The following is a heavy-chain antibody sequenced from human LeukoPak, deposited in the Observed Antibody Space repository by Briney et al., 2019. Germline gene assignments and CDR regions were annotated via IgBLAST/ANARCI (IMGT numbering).Heavy chain of an antibody. D-gene: IGHD2-15*01. Sequence: SPTLSLTFAISGDRVSTNNAAWSWVRQSPSRGLEWLGSTYYRSKWYNYYAGSVKSRIIFNPDTSKNQFSLQLNSVTPEDTAVYYCAREKVVIAATHFYGMDVWGQGTTVTVSS. CDR1: GDRVSTNNAA. J-gene: IGHJ6*02. V-gene: IGHV6-1*01. CDR2: TYYRSKWYN. CDR3: AREKVVIAATHFYGMDV.